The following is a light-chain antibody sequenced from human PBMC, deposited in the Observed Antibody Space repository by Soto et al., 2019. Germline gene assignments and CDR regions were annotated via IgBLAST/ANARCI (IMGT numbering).Light chain of an antibody. CDR1: QSVSRSF. CDR2: RAS. CDR3: QQYESSPLT. Sequence: EIVLTQSPDTLSLSPGERVTLSCGASQSVSRSFLAWYQQKPGQAPKLLIYRASSRATGIPDRFTGSGSGTDFTLTISRLEPEDFAVYYCQQYESSPLTFGGGAKVEIK. V-gene: IGKV3-20*01. J-gene: IGKJ4*01.